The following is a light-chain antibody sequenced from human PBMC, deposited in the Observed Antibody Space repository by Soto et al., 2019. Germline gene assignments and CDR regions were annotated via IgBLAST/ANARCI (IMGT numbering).Light chain of an antibody. CDR3: QQYGSSGVT. Sequence: EIVLTQSPGTLSLSPGERATLFCRASQSVSSNSLAWYQQKPGQAPRLLIYGASTRATGIADRFSGSGSGTDFTLTISRLEPEDFAVYYCQQYGSSGVTFGPGTKVDIK. V-gene: IGKV3-20*01. CDR2: GAS. J-gene: IGKJ3*01. CDR1: QSVSSNS.